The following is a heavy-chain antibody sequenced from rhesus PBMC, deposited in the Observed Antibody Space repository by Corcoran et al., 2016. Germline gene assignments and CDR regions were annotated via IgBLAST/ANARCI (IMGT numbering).Heavy chain of an antibody. CDR2: IYGSSGST. CDR1: VGSFSIYC. D-gene: IGHD2-39*01. Sequence: QVQLQESGPGLVKPSETLSLTCAVSVGSFSIYCLGWIRPPPGKGLEWIGNIYGSSGSTEYNPSRKSRVTLSTETSKNQFSRRLTSVTAADTALYFCATLVGVPGSLDVWGRGVLVTVSS. J-gene: IGHJ5-2*02. V-gene: IGHV4-160*01. CDR3: ATLVGVPGSLDV.